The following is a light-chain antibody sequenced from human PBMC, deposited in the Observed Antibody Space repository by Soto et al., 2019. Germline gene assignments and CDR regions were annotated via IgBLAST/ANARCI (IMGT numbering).Light chain of an antibody. CDR3: QQYNSYSA. CDR2: DAS. V-gene: IGKV3-11*01. CDR1: QSVISY. Sequence: EILLTHSPDTLSLSPGEISTLSGRASQSVISYLAWYQQKPGQAPRLLIYDASNRATGIPARFSGSGSGTEFTLTISSLQPDDFATYYCQQYNSYSAFGQGTKVDIK. J-gene: IGKJ1*01.